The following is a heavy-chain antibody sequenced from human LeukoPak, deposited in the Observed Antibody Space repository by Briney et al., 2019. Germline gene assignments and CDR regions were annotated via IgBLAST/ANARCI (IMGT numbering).Heavy chain of an antibody. V-gene: IGHV4-34*01. CDR1: GGSFSGYY. CDR3: ARLIVLMVYAIPRGPRFDP. J-gene: IGHJ5*02. CDR2: INHSGST. Sequence: SETLSLTCAVYGGSFSGYYWSWTRQPPGKGLEWTGEINHSGSTNYNPSLKSRVTISVDTSKNQFSLKLSSVTAADTAVYYCARLIVLMVYAIPRGPRFDPWGQGTLVTVSS. D-gene: IGHD2-8*01.